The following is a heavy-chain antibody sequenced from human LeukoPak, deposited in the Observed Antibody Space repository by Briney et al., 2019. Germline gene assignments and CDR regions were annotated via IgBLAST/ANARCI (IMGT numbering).Heavy chain of an antibody. J-gene: IGHJ4*02. D-gene: IGHD4-17*01. CDR1: GFTLSSYA. V-gene: IGHV3-23*01. CDR3: AKGRKRTTVTTFDY. CDR2: ISVSGGST. Sequence: GGSLRLSCAASGFTLSSYAMSWARQAPGKGLEGVSAISVSGGSTYYADSVKGRFTISRDNSKNTLYLQMNSLRAEDTAVYYCAKGRKRTTVTTFDYWGQGTLVTVSS.